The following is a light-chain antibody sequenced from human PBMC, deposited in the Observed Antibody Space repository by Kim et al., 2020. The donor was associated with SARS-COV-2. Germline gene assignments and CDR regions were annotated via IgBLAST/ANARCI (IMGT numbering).Light chain of an antibody. Sequence: PAVGERVTITIRASQDIRYHLAWYQHNPDTAPKLLIYAASTLKSGVPSTFSGSGSGTEFTLTISSLQPEDFATYFCQQYNFYPQTFGQGTKVDIK. CDR2: AAS. V-gene: IGKV1-9*01. CDR1: QDIRYH. CDR3: QQYNFYPQT. J-gene: IGKJ1*01.